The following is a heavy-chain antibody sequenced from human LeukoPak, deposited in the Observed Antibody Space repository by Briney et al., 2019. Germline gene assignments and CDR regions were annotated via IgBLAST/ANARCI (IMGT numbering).Heavy chain of an antibody. CDR2: IISVFGTT. CDR3: ATEWADAFDI. J-gene: IGHJ3*02. CDR1: GDTFSSHS. V-gene: IGHV1-69*13. D-gene: IGHD1-26*01. Sequence: SVKVSCKASGDTFSSHSLSWVRQAPGQGLEWMGRIISVFGTTNYAQKFQGRLTISADESSRTAYMELSSPRSEDTAVYFCATEWADAFDIWGQGTMVTVSS.